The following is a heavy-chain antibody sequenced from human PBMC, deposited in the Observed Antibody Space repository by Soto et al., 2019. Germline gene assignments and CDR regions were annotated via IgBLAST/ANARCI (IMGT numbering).Heavy chain of an antibody. CDR2: ISAYNGNT. V-gene: IGHV1-18*01. CDR1: GYTFNSYG. D-gene: IGHD1-26*01. CDR3: TRAAIRGELLDY. J-gene: IGHJ4*02. Sequence: ASVKVSCKASGYTFNSYGISWVRQAPGQGLEWMGWISAYNGNTNYAQKLQGRVTMTTDTSTSTAYMELRSPRSDDTAVYYCTRAAIRGELLDYWGQGTQVTVSS.